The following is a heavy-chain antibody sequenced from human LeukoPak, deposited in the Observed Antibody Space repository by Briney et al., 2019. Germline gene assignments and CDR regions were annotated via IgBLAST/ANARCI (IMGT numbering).Heavy chain of an antibody. CDR3: ARERRGGDPYYYSGMDV. V-gene: IGHV3-53*01. Sequence: GGSLRLSCAASGFTVSSNYMSWVRQAPGKGLEWVSVIYSGGSTYYADSVKGRFTISRDNSKNTLYLQMNSLRAEDTAVYYCARERRGGDPYYYSGMDVWGQGTTVTVSS. D-gene: IGHD2-21*02. CDR1: GFTVSSNY. CDR2: IYSGGST. J-gene: IGHJ6*02.